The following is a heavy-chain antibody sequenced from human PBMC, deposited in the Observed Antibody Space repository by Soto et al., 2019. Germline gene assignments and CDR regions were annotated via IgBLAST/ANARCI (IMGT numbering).Heavy chain of an antibody. CDR3: THRLVGSGQGY. J-gene: IGHJ4*02. CDR2: IHWKYDN. Sequence: QITLEETGPTLVKPTQTLTLTCTFSGFSLTTGRVGVGWIRQPPGKALEWLAVIHWKYDNHYSPSLKSRLTITTYTSKNQVVLTLTNMDPVDTTTYYCTHRLVGSGQGYWGQGTLVTVSS. V-gene: IGHV2-5*01. D-gene: IGHD2-15*01. CDR1: GFSLTTGRVG.